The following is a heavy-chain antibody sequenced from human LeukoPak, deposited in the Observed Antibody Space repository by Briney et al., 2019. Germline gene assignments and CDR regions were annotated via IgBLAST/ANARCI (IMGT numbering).Heavy chain of an antibody. CDR1: GYTFTSYD. D-gene: IGHD4-17*01. Sequence: AAVKVSCKASGYTFTSYDFNWLRQAPGQGLEWMGWISAYNGNTNYAQKLQGRVTMTTDTSTSTAYMELRSLRSDDTAVYYCARDGRGYGDYVGSYGKDVWGQGTTVTVSS. CDR3: ARDGRGYGDYVGSYGKDV. J-gene: IGHJ6*02. CDR2: ISAYNGNT. V-gene: IGHV1-18*01.